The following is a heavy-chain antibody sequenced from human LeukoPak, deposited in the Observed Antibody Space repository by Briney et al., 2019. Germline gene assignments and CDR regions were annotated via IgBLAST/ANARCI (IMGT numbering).Heavy chain of an antibody. D-gene: IGHD2-2*01. CDR3: TRYHCSSTSCYPFGDY. V-gene: IGHV3-73*01. Sequence: GGSLKLSCAASEFTFSGSAMHWVRQASGKGLEWVGRIRSKANSYATAYAASVKGRFTISRDDSKNTAYLQMNSLKTEDTAVYYYTRYHCSSTSCYPFGDYWGQGTLVTVSS. CDR1: EFTFSGSA. J-gene: IGHJ4*02. CDR2: IRSKANSYAT.